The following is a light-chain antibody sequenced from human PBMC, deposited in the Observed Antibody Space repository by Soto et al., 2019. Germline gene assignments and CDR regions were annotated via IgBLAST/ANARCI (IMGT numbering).Light chain of an antibody. CDR1: QGISSY. CDR3: QQLNTYPIT. Sequence: DIQLTQSPSFLSASVGDRVTITCRASQGISSYLAWYQQKPGKAPKLLIYAAPTLQSGVPSRFSGSGSGTEFTLTINSLQPEDFATYYCQQLNTYPITFGQGTRLEIK. V-gene: IGKV1-9*01. J-gene: IGKJ5*01. CDR2: AAP.